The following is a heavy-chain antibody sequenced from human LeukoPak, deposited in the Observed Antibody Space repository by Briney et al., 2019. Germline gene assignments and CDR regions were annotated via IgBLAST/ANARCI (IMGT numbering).Heavy chain of an antibody. CDR3: ASGYCSSTSCYHWFDP. Sequence: SVKVSCKASGYTFTYRYLHWVRQAPGQALEWMGWITPFHGNTNYAQKFQDRVTITRDRSMSTAYMELSSLRSEDTAMYYCASGYCSSTSCYHWFDPWGQGTLVTVSS. CDR1: GYTFTYRY. V-gene: IGHV1-45*02. CDR2: ITPFHGNT. D-gene: IGHD2-2*03. J-gene: IGHJ5*02.